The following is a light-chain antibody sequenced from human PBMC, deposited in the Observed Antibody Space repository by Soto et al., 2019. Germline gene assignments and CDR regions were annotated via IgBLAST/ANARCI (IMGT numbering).Light chain of an antibody. V-gene: IGLV2-14*01. Sequence: QSVLTQPASVSGSPGQSITISCTGTSSDVGGYNYVSWYQQHPGKAPKFMIYGVTNRPSGVSNRFSGSKSGNTASLTISGLQDEDEADYYCSSYTSSSTLSVVFGGGTKLTVL. CDR1: SSDVGGYNY. J-gene: IGLJ2*01. CDR2: GVT. CDR3: SSYTSSSTLSVV.